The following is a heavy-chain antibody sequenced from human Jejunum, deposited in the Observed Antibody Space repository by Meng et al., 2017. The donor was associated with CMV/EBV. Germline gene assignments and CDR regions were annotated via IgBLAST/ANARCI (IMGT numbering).Heavy chain of an antibody. Sequence: LSCAASGFTCRTYTVNWVRQAPGKGLEWVSSITSSSTFIYYADSAKGRFTISRDNAKNSLYLQMNSLRADDTAVYYCARDYRRGDGSGWGQGTLVTVSS. J-gene: IGHJ4*02. CDR2: ITSSSTFI. CDR3: ARDYRRGDGSG. D-gene: IGHD2-21*02. CDR1: GFTCRTYT. V-gene: IGHV3-21*01.